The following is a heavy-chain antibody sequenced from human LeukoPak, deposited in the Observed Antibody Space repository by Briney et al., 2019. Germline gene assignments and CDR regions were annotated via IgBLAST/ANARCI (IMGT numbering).Heavy chain of an antibody. Sequence: SETLSLTCTVSGGSISSGGYYWSWIRQPPGKGLEWIGYIYHSGSTYYNPSLKSRVTISVDRSKNQFSLKLSSVTAADTAVYYCARLGYSYVSAFDIWGQGTMVTVSS. J-gene: IGHJ3*02. CDR2: IYHSGST. CDR1: GGSISSGGYY. CDR3: ARLGYSYVSAFDI. D-gene: IGHD5-18*01. V-gene: IGHV4-30-2*02.